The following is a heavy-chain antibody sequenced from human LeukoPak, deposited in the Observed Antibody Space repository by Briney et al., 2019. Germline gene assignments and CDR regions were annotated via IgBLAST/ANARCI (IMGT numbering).Heavy chain of an antibody. V-gene: IGHV1-2*02. CDR2: INPNSGGT. CDR1: EYTFTGYY. J-gene: IGHJ4*02. D-gene: IGHD2-2*01. Sequence: ASVKVSCKASEYTFTGYYMHWVRQAPGQGLEWMGWINPNSGGTNYAQKFQGRVTMTRDTSISTAYMELSRLRSDDTAVYYCARVGRSYQLLFFDYWGQGTLVTVSS. CDR3: ARVGRSYQLLFFDY.